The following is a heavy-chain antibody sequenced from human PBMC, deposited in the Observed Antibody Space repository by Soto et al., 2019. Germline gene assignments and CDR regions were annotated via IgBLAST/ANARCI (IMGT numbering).Heavy chain of an antibody. D-gene: IGHD2-15*01. CDR2: ISSSSSYI. J-gene: IGHJ6*02. V-gene: IGHV3-21*01. CDR1: GFTFSSYS. Sequence: GGSLRLSCAASGFTFSSYSMNWVRQAPGKGLEWVSSISSSSSYIYYADSVKGRFTISRDNAKNSLYLQMNSLRAEDTAVYYCARGYCSAGICYRGRVYYGMYVWGQGTTVTVSS. CDR3: ARGYCSAGICYRGRVYYGMYV.